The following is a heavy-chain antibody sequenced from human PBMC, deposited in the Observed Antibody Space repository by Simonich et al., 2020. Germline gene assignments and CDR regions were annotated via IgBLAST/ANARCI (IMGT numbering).Heavy chain of an antibody. CDR1: GGSISSSSYY. CDR2: IYYSGST. V-gene: IGHV4-39*01. CDR3: ARWAYSSSYFDY. J-gene: IGHJ4*02. D-gene: IGHD6-6*01. Sequence: QLQLQESGPGLVKPSETLSLTCTVSGGSISSSSYYWGWIRQPPGKGLEWTGSIYYSGSTYYNPSLKSRVTISVDTSKNQFSLKLSSVTAADTAVYYCARWAYSSSYFDYWGQGTLVTVSS.